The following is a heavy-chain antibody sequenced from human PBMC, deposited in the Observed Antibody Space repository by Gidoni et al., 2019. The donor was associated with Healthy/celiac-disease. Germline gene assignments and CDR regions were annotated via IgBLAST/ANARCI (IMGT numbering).Heavy chain of an antibody. J-gene: IGHJ5*02. CDR2: IFSNDEK. CDR3: ARIRSDFWSGYPDLFDP. V-gene: IGHV2-26*01. CDR1: GFSLSNARMG. Sequence: QVTLKESGPVLVKPTETLTLTCTVSGFSLSNARMGVRWIRQPPGKALEWLAHIFSNDEKSYSTSLKSRLTISKDTSKSQVVLTMTNMDPVDTATYYCARIRSDFWSGYPDLFDPWGQGTLVTVSS. D-gene: IGHD3-3*01.